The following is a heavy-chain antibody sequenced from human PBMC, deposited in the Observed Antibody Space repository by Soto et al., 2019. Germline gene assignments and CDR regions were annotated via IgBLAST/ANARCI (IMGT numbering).Heavy chain of an antibody. CDR3: ATRVGNLDQ. CDR2: ITPSSGRT. V-gene: IGHV1-46*01. J-gene: IGHJ4*02. D-gene: IGHD1-26*01. CDR1: GYTFTSYY. Sequence: ASVKVSCKASGYTFTSYYVHWVRQAPGQGLEWMGIITPSSGRTNYTQKFQGRVSMTRDTSTSTVDMELSSLRPEDTAVYYCATRVGNLDQWGQGNLVTLSS.